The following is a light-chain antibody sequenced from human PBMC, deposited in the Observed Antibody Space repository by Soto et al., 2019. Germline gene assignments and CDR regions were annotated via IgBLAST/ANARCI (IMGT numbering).Light chain of an antibody. CDR1: SIDIGAHNF. J-gene: IGLJ1*01. CDR2: EVI. V-gene: IGLV2-14*03. Sequence: QSVLTQPASVSGSPGQAITVSCSGTSIDIGAHNFVSWYQQHPGKAPKLIIYEVINRPSGVSDRFSGSKSGNTASLTISGLQSEDEADYYCNSYTTSNTFVFGSGTKVTVL. CDR3: NSYTTSNTFV.